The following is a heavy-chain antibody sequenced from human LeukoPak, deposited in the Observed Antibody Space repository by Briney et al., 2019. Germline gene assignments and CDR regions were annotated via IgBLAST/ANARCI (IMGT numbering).Heavy chain of an antibody. V-gene: IGHV1-2*02. CDR1: GYTFTGYY. J-gene: IGHJ4*02. Sequence: ASVTVSCKASGYTFTGYYMHWVRQAPGQGLEWMGWINPNSGGTNYAQKFQGRVTMTRDTSISTAYMELSRLRSDDTAVYYCARAYCSSTSCYDYFDYWGQGTLVTVSS. CDR2: INPNSGGT. CDR3: ARAYCSSTSCYDYFDY. D-gene: IGHD2-2*01.